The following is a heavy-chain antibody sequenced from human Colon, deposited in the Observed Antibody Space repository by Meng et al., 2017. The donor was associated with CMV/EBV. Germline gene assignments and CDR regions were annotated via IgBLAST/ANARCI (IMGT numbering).Heavy chain of an antibody. V-gene: IGHV3-66*01. CDR3: ARGYSGTSS. J-gene: IGHJ4*02. Sequence: QVVESGGDLVQPGGSLRPSCAASGFTVSSTHMSWVRQAPGKGLEWVSVIYSGGSTFYADSVKGRFTISRDNSKNTLYLQMNSLSAEDTAVYYCARGYSGTSSWGQGTLVPSPQ. D-gene: IGHD1-26*01. CDR1: GFTVSSTH. CDR2: IYSGGST.